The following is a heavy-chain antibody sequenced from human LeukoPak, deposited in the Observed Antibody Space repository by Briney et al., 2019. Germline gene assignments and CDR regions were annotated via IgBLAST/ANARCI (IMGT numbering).Heavy chain of an antibody. V-gene: IGHV4-34*01. Sequence: MSSETLSLTCAVYGGSFSGYYWSWIRQPPGKGLEWIGEINHSGSTSYNPSLKSRVTISVDTSKNQFSLKLSSVTAADTAVYYCARGRGTGYSSSWPPFDYWGQGTLVTVSS. CDR1: GGSFSGYY. CDR3: ARGRGTGYSSSWPPFDY. CDR2: INHSGST. J-gene: IGHJ4*02. D-gene: IGHD6-13*01.